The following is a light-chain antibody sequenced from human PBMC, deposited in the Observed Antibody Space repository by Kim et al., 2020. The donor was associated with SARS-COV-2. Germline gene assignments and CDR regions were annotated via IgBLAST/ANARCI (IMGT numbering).Light chain of an antibody. CDR1: NIGSKN. J-gene: IGLJ1*01. V-gene: IGLV3-9*01. CDR3: PVWDSSTYV. Sequence: SYELTQPLSVSVALGQTARLTCGGNNIGSKNVHWYQQKPGQAPVLVIYRDSNRPSGIPERFSGSNSGNTATLTISRAQAGDEADYYCPVWDSSTYVFGTGTKVTVL. CDR2: RDS.